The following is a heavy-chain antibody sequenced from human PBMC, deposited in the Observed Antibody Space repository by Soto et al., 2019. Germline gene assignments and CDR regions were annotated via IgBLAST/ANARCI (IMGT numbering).Heavy chain of an antibody. CDR3: ARGPLTTFTTVIEYFQH. CDR1: GYTFTSYD. D-gene: IGHD4-17*01. V-gene: IGHV1-8*01. J-gene: IGHJ1*01. CDR2: MNPNSGNT. Sequence: ASVKVSCKASGYTFTSYDINWVRQATGQGLEWMGWMNPNSGNTGYAQKFQGRVTMIRNTSISTAYMELSSLRSEDTAVYYCARGPLTTFTTVIEYFQHWGQGTLVTVSS.